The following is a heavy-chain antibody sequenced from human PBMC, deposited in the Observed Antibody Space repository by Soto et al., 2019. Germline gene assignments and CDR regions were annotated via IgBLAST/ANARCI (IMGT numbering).Heavy chain of an antibody. Sequence: QVQLQESGPGLVKPSQTLSLTCTVSGDSVSGGYYWSWVRQRPRKGLEWIGYVSPIGTPYYSPSLNSRVSMSIDTSKNQLSLEVRSVTAADTAVYYCARDRGSYGMDVWGQGTTVTVSS. CDR1: GDSVSGGYY. CDR3: ARDRGSYGMDV. J-gene: IGHJ6*02. CDR2: VSPIGTP. V-gene: IGHV4-31*03.